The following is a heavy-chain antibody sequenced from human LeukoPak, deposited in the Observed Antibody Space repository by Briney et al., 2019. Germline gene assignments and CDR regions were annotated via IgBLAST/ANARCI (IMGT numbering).Heavy chain of an antibody. D-gene: IGHD4-17*01. CDR2: IYYSGST. V-gene: IGHV4-31*03. CDR1: GGSISSGGYY. Sequence: SQTLSLTCTVSGGSISSGGYYWSWIRQHPGKGLEWIGYIYYSGSTYYNPSLKSRITISIDTSKNQFSLNLSSVTAADTAVYYCARVGPPPLPFTVRLYGDNYYYYHGMDVWGQGTTVTVSS. J-gene: IGHJ6*02. CDR3: ARVGPPPLPFTVRLYGDNYYYYHGMDV.